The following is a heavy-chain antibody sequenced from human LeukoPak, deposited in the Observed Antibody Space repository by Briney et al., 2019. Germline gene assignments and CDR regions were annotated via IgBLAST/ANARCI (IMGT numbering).Heavy chain of an antibody. D-gene: IGHD2-15*01. CDR3: ARHCTGGSCYSVGPH. CDR2: INPNSGGA. Sequence: GASVKVSCKTSGYTFTAYHIHWVRQAPGQGLEWMGWINPNSGGANYVQRFQGRVTMTRDTSISTAYMELSSLRSDDTAVYFCARHCTGGSCYSVGPHWGQGTLVTASS. V-gene: IGHV1-2*02. J-gene: IGHJ4*02. CDR1: GYTFTAYH.